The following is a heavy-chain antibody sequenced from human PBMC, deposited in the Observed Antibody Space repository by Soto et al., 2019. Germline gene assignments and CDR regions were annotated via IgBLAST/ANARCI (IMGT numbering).Heavy chain of an antibody. CDR1: GGSISSSNW. J-gene: IGHJ6*02. V-gene: IGHV4-4*02. CDR2: IYHSGST. D-gene: IGHD7-27*01. Sequence: PSETLSLTCAVSGGSISSSNWWSWVRQPPGKGLEWIGEIYHSGSTNYNPSLKSRVTISVDKSKNQFSLKLSSVTAADTAVYYCARENWGGYYYYGMDVWGQGTTVTVSS. CDR3: ARENWGGYYYYGMDV.